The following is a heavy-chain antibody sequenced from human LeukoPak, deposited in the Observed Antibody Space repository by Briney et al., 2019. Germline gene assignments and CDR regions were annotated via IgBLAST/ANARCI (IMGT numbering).Heavy chain of an antibody. J-gene: IGHJ3*02. V-gene: IGHV4-61*01. CDR2: IYYSGST. D-gene: IGHD2-21*02. CDR3: AVVTTDAFDI. Sequence: PSETLSPTCTVSGGSVSSGSYYWSWIRQPPGKGLEWIGYIYYSGSTNYNPSLKSRVTISVDTSKNQFSLKLSSVTAADTAVYYCAVVTTDAFDIWGQGTMVTVSS. CDR1: GGSVSSGSYY.